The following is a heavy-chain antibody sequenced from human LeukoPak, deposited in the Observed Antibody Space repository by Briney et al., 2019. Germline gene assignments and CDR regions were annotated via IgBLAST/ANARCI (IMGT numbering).Heavy chain of an antibody. V-gene: IGHV3-9*01. D-gene: IGHD2-2*01. J-gene: IGHJ4*02. CDR1: GSPFDNYA. CDR2: ISWNSDSI. CDR3: AKAGCTTATCYLNF. Sequence: GGSLRLSCAASGSPFDNYAMHWVRQAPGKGLQWVSRISWNSDSIVYADSVKGRFTISRDNAESSLYLQMNSLRAEDTALYYCAKAGCTTATCYLNFWGQGTLVTVSS.